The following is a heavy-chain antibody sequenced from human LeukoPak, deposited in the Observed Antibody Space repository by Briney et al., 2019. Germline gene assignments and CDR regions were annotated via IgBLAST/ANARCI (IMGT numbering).Heavy chain of an antibody. CDR1: GFTFSDYY. CDR2: ISSSSSYT. CDR3: ASTYDANYYGMDV. J-gene: IGHJ6*04. D-gene: IGHD5-12*01. V-gene: IGHV3-11*06. Sequence: PGGSLRLSCAASGFTFSDYYMSWIRQAPGKGLEWVSYISSSSSYTNYADSVKGRFTISRDNAKNSLYLQMNSLRAEDTAVYYCASTYDANYYGMDVWGKGTTVTVPS.